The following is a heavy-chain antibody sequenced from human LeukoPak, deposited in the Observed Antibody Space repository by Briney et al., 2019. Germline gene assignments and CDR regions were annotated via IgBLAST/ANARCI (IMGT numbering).Heavy chain of an antibody. D-gene: IGHD3-16*01. CDR3: AIIMITFGGVPHYFDY. Sequence: GASVKVSCKASRYTFTGYYMHWVRQAPGQGLEWMGRINPNSGGTNYAQKFQGRVTMTRDTSISTAYMELSRLRSDDTAVYYCAIIMITFGGVPHYFDYWGQGTLVTVSS. J-gene: IGHJ4*02. CDR2: INPNSGGT. V-gene: IGHV1-2*06. CDR1: RYTFTGYY.